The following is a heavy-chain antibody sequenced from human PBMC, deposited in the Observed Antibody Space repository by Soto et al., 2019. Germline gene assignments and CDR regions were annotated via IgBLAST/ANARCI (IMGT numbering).Heavy chain of an antibody. CDR1: GYSFTSHW. J-gene: IGHJ6*02. D-gene: IGHD6-13*01. CDR2: IYPGDSDT. CDR3: ARLASSSWFHGMAV. Sequence: PGESLKISCKGSGYSFTSHWIGWVRQMPGKGLEWMGIIYPGDSDTRYSPSFQGQVTISADKSITTAYLQWSNLKASDTAMYYCARLASSSWFHGMAVKGQMTTVTVSS. V-gene: IGHV5-51*01.